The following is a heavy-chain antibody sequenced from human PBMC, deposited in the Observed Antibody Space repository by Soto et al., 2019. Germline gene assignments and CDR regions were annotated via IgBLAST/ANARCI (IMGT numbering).Heavy chain of an antibody. V-gene: IGHV4-30-2*01. CDR3: ARDWGQYFDL. J-gene: IGHJ2*01. CDR2: IYQSGST. D-gene: IGHD7-27*01. CDR1: GGSISSGGYS. Sequence: QLQLQESDSGLVKPSQTLSLSCAVSGGSISSGGYSWSWIRQPPGKGLEWMGYIYQSGSTYYKSSLKSRVTISLDGSKNQFSLKLTYVTAADTAVYYCARDWGQYFDLWGRGTLVTVSS.